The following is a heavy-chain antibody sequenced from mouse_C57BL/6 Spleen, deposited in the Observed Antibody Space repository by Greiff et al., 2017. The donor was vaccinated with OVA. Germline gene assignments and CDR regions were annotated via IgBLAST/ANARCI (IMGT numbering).Heavy chain of an antibody. J-gene: IGHJ4*01. CDR1: GFSFNTYA. CDR2: IRSKSNNYAT. D-gene: IGHD2-4*01. V-gene: IGHV10-1*01. Sequence: EVKLVESGGGLVQPKGSLKLSCAASGFSFNTYAMNWVRQAPGKGLEWVARIRSKSNNYATYYADSVKDRFTISRDDSESMLYLQMNNLKTEDTAMYYCVRHDYSRYAMDYWGQGTSVTVSS. CDR3: VRHDYSRYAMDY.